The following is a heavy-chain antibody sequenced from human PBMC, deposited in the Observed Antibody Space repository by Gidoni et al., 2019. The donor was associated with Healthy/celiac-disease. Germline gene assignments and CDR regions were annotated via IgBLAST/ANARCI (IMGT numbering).Heavy chain of an antibody. V-gene: IGHV5-51*01. CDR1: GYSFTSYW. CDR3: ARCRKGVTPGYYFDY. J-gene: IGHJ4*02. CDR2: IYPGDSDT. Sequence: EVQLVQSGAEVKKPGESLKISCKGSGYSFTSYWIGWVRQMPGKGLEWMGIIYPGDSDTRYSPSFQGQVTTSADKSISTAYLQWSSLKASDTAMYYCARCRKGVTPGYYFDYWGQGTLVTVSS. D-gene: IGHD3-10*01.